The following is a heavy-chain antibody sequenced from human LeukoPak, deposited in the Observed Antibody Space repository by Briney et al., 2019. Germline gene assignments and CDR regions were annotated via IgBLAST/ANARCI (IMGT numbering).Heavy chain of an antibody. CDR1: GFTFNSYS. D-gene: IGHD4-17*01. V-gene: IGHV3-30-3*01. CDR3: AKEIWPTVTTPGHTHFDY. J-gene: IGHJ4*02. CDR2: ISDDETYK. Sequence: GGSLRLSCAASGFTFNSYSMHWVRQAPGKGLEWVTAISDDETYKFYADSVKGRFTISRDNSKNTLCLQMNSLRAEDTAVYYCAKEIWPTVTTPGHTHFDYWGQGTLVTVSS.